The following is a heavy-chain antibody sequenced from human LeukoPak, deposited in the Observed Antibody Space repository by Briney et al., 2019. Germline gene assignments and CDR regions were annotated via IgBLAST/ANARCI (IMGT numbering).Heavy chain of an antibody. J-gene: IGHJ6*02. Sequence: SETLSLTCTVSGGSISSSRYYWGWIRQPPGKGLEWIGSIYYSGSTYYNPSLKSRVTISVDTSKNQFSLKLSSVTAADTAVYYCAREKYCSGGSCYFYVPLVVGYYYYGMEVWGQGTTVTVSS. CDR3: AREKYCSGGSCYFYVPLVVGYYYYGMEV. V-gene: IGHV4-39*07. CDR1: GGSISSSRYY. CDR2: IYYSGST. D-gene: IGHD2-15*01.